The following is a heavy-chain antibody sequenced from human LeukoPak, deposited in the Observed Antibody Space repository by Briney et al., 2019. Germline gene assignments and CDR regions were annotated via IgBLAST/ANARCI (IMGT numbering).Heavy chain of an antibody. D-gene: IGHD3-10*01. CDR1: GGFFSGYF. CDR3: ARGGRRFGEFLDAFDI. J-gene: IGHJ3*02. V-gene: IGHV4-59*10. CDR2: IYTSEST. Sequence: SETLSLTCAVYGGFFSGYFWSWIRQPAGKGLEWIGRIYTSESTNYNPSLKSRVTMSVDTPKNQFSLKLSSVTAADTAVYYCARGGRRFGEFLDAFDIWGQGTMVTVSS.